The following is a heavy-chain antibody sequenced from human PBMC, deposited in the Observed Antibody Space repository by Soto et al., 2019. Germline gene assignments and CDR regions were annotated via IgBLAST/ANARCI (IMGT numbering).Heavy chain of an antibody. D-gene: IGHD3-10*01. CDR3: ARMVRGSTVGYYYYMDV. Sequence: QVQLVQSGAEVKKPGASVKVSCKTSGYTFTSHGISWVRQAPGQGLEWMGWISPYNGDTNYAQKLQGRVSVTTDSFKRTAYMELRSLRSEDTAVYYCARMVRGSTVGYYYYMDVWGKGTKVTVSS. J-gene: IGHJ6*03. CDR1: GYTFTSHG. CDR2: ISPYNGDT. V-gene: IGHV1-18*01.